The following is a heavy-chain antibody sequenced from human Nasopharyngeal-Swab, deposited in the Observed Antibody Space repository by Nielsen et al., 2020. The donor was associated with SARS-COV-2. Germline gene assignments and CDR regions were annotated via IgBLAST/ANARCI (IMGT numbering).Heavy chain of an antibody. V-gene: IGHV3-48*03. D-gene: IGHD6-6*01. J-gene: IGHJ5*02. CDR3: ARGWGIAARSGWFDP. CDR2: ISSSGSTI. CDR1: GFTFSSYE. Sequence: GESLKISCAASGFTFSSYEVNWVRQAPGKGLEWVSYISSSGSTIYYADSVKGRFTISRDNAKNSLYLQMNSLRVEDTAVYYCARGWGIAARSGWFDPWGQGTLVTVSS.